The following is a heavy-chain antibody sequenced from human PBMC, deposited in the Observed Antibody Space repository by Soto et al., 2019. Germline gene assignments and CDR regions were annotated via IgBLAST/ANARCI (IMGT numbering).Heavy chain of an antibody. CDR1: GGAFSSYA. CDR2: IIPIFGTA. J-gene: IGHJ6*02. Sequence: SVKVSCKASGGAFSSYAISWVRQAPGQGLEWMGGIIPIFGTANYAQKFQGRVTITADESTSTAYMELSSLRSEDTAVYYCARDYDILTGFRYYGMDVWGQGTTVTVSS. CDR3: ARDYDILTGFRYYGMDV. D-gene: IGHD3-9*01. V-gene: IGHV1-69*13.